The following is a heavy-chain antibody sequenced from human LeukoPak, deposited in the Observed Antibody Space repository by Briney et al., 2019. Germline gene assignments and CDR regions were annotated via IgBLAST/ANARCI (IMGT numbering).Heavy chain of an antibody. CDR3: AKASSPSSGCITY. D-gene: IGHD3-22*01. Sequence: PGGSLRLSCAASGFTFSSYAMSWVRQAPGKGLEWVSGISGTGGNTDHADSVKGRFTISRDNSKDTLYLQMNSLRAEDTAIYYCAKASSPSSGCITYWGQGTLVTVSS. CDR2: ISGTGGNT. V-gene: IGHV3-23*01. CDR1: GFTFSSYA. J-gene: IGHJ4*02.